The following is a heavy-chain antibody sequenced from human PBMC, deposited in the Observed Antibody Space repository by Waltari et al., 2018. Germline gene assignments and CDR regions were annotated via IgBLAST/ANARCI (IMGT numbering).Heavy chain of an antibody. CDR2: ISGSGGST. J-gene: IGHJ4*02. D-gene: IGHD6-19*01. CDR1: GFTFSSYA. Sequence: EEQLLESGGGLVQPGGSLRLSCAASGFTFSSYAMSWVRQAPGKGRGWVSVISGSGGSTYYADSVKGRFTISRYNSKNTLYLQMNSLRAEDTAVYYCAKDDMTVAGTGNFDYWGQGTLVTVSS. V-gene: IGHV3-23*01. CDR3: AKDDMTVAGTGNFDY.